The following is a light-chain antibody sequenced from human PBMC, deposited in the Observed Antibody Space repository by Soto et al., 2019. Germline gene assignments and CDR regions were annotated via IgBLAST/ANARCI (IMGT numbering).Light chain of an antibody. Sequence: DIVMTQSPDSLAVSLGERATINCKSSQSVLYSSNNKNYLAWYQQKPGQPPKLPIYLASTRESGVPDRFSGSGSATDFTLTISSLEAEDVAVYYCQQHYSAPYTFGQGTKLEIK. CDR1: QSVLYSSNNKNY. CDR2: LAS. CDR3: QQHYSAPYT. J-gene: IGKJ2*01. V-gene: IGKV4-1*01.